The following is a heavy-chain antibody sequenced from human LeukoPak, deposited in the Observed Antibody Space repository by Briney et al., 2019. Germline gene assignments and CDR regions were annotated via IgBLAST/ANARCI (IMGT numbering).Heavy chain of an antibody. V-gene: IGHV5-51*01. CDR3: ARHVFSSGSYYDPNKNAFDI. CDR2: IYPGDSDI. CDR1: GYSFTSYW. J-gene: IGHJ3*02. D-gene: IGHD1-26*01. Sequence: GESLKISCKGSGYSFTSYWIGWVRQMPGKGLEWMGIIYPGDSDIRYSPSFQGQVIISVDKSISTAYLQWSSLKASDTAMYYCARHVFSSGSYYDPNKNAFDIWGQGTMVTVSS.